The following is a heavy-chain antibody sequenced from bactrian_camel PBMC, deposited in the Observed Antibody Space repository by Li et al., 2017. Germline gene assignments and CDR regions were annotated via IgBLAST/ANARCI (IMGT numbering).Heavy chain of an antibody. V-gene: IGHV3S10*01. D-gene: IGHD2*01. CDR2: IDSDGIA. J-gene: IGHJ4*01. Sequence: VQLVESGGGLVQPGGSLRLSCDVSGLTSSLYYVIWVRQAPGKEREGVAAIDSDGIASYADSVKGRFTVSRDNANNTVNLMMNSLKPEDTAMYYCAANFGPYCSVPTLHGGRIFWARGPRSPSP. CDR1: GLTSSLYY.